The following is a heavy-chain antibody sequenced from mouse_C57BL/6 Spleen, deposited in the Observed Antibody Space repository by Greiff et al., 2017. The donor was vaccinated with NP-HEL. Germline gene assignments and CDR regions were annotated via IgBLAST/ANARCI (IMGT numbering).Heavy chain of an antibody. V-gene: IGHV1-52*01. Sequence: QVQLQQSGAELVRPGSSVKLSCTASGYTFTSYWMHWVKQRPKQGLEWIGNIDPSDSETYYTQKFKDKSTLSVDKSSSTAYLQLSSLTSEDSAIYYCARVYGSKTYYFDYWGQGTTLTVSS. D-gene: IGHD1-1*01. CDR3: ARVYGSKTYYFDY. CDR1: GYTFTSYW. CDR2: IDPSDSET. J-gene: IGHJ2*01.